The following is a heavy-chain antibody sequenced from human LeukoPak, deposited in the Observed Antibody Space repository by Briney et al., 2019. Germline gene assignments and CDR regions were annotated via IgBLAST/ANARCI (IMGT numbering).Heavy chain of an antibody. CDR3: ARVWQWLNLYYYYYMDV. J-gene: IGHJ6*03. V-gene: IGHV3-48*04. Sequence: GGSLRLSCAASGFSSSDYSMNWVRQAPGKGLEFVSYISTSGDTTYYADSVKGRFTISRDNAENSLDLQMYSLRAEDTAVYYCARVWQWLNLYYYYYMDVWGKGTTVTVSS. CDR1: GFSSSDYS. D-gene: IGHD6-19*01. CDR2: ISTSGDTT.